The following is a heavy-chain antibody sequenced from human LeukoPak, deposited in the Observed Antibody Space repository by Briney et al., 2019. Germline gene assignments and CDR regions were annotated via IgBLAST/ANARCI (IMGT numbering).Heavy chain of an antibody. CDR1: GFTFSNAW. V-gene: IGHV3-15*01. CDR3: TTEGPRFWTGYDPIDY. Sequence: GGSLRLSCAASGFTFSNAWMSWVRQAPGKGLQWVGRIKSKTDGGTIDYAAPVKGRFTIPRDDSKTTLYLQMNSLKTEDTAIYFCTTEGPRFWTGYDPIDYWGQGTLVTVSS. D-gene: IGHD3/OR15-3a*01. CDR2: IKSKTDGGTI. J-gene: IGHJ4*02.